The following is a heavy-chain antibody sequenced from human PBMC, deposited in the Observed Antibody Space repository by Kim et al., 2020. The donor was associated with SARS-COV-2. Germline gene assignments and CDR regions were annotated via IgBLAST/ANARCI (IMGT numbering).Heavy chain of an antibody. J-gene: IGHJ3*02. D-gene: IGHD5-18*01. CDR1: GYTFTSYG. V-gene: IGHV1-18*01. CDR3: ARGDVDTAMVLLVEGHPTNHDAFDI. Sequence: ASVKVSCKASGYTFTSYGISWVRQAPGQGLEWMGWISAYNGNTNYAQKLQGRVTMTTDTSTSTAYMELRSLRSDDTAVYYCARGDVDTAMVLLVEGHPTNHDAFDIWGQGTMVTVSS. CDR2: ISAYNGNT.